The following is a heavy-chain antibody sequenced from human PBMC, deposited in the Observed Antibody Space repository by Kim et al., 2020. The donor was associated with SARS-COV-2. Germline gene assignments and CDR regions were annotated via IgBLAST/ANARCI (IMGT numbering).Heavy chain of an antibody. Sequence: GGSLRLSCATSGFTFGTYTMHWVRQAPGKGLEWVAIISFDGSNKYYGDSVKGRFTISRDNSKNTLFLQMSGLRADDTAVYYCARDLQWLAPRVDYWGQGT. V-gene: IGHV3-33*05. J-gene: IGHJ4*02. CDR2: ISFDGSNK. CDR1: GFTFGTYT. CDR3: ARDLQWLAPRVDY. D-gene: IGHD6-19*01.